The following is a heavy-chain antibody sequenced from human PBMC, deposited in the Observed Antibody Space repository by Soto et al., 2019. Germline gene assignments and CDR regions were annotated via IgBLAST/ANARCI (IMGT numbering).Heavy chain of an antibody. Sequence: GGSLRLSCAASGFTFSTCAMSWVRQAPGKGLEWISNIRGSNGRIDYADSVKGRFTISRDNSKNTLYLEMNSLRAEDTAVYYFSMDLGDPRSLDIWDQGAMVTVSS. CDR2: IRGSNGRI. CDR1: GFTFSTCA. D-gene: IGHD2-21*01. J-gene: IGHJ3*02. CDR3: SMDLGDPRSLDI. V-gene: IGHV3-23*01.